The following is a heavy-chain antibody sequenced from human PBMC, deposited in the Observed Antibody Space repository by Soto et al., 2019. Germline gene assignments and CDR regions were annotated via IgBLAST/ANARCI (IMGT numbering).Heavy chain of an antibody. V-gene: IGHV1-69*02. D-gene: IGHD3-10*01. Sequence: QVQLVQSGAELKKPGSSVKGSCKASGDTFSFYTINWVRQAPGLGLEWMGRCNPILSMSTYAQKFQGRVTMTADKSTSTAYMALLSLRYEDPAFYYCATSYCSGYLAFDYWGQGALVTVSS. CDR1: GDTFSFYT. CDR3: ATSYCSGYLAFDY. CDR2: CNPILSMS. J-gene: IGHJ4*02.